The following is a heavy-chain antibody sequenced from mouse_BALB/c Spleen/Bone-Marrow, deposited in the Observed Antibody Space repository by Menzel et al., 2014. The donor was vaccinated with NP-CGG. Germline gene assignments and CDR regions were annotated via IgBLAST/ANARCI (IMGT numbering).Heavy chain of an antibody. Sequence: EVQLQESGPELVKPGASVKIPCKASGYTFTDYNMDWVKQSHGKSLEWIGDINPNSGGTIYNQKFKGKATLTVDKSSSTAYMELRSLTSEDTAVYYCARAGKYDYGVGSWFVYWGQGTLVAVSA. CDR3: ARAGKYDYGVGSWFVY. J-gene: IGHJ3*01. D-gene: IGHD2-4*01. V-gene: IGHV1-18*01. CDR2: INPNSGGT. CDR1: GYTFTDYN.